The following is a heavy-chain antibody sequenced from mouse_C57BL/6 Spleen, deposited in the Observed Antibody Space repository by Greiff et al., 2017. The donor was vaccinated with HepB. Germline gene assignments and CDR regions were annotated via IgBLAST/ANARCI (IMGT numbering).Heavy chain of an antibody. CDR1: GYTFTDYY. D-gene: IGHD2-4*01. Sequence: EVQLQQSGPELVKPGASVKISCKASGYTFTDYYMNWVKQSHGKSLEWIGDINPNNGGTSYNQKFKGKATLTVDKSSSTAYMELRSLTSEDSAVYYCAREGYDYVDYFDYWGQGTTLTVPS. CDR3: AREGYDYVDYFDY. V-gene: IGHV1-26*01. J-gene: IGHJ2*01. CDR2: INPNNGGT.